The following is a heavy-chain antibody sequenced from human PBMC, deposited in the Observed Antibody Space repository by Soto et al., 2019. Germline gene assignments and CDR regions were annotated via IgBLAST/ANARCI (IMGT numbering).Heavy chain of an antibody. CDR3: ARVFGASHLDDYYYYGMDV. D-gene: IGHD1-26*01. CDR2: INTNTGNP. CDR1: GYTFTSYA. Sequence: ASVKVSCKASGYTFTSYAMNWVRQAPGQGLEWMGWINTNTGNPTYAQGFTGRFVFSLDTSVSTAYLQICGLKAEDTAVYCCARVFGASHLDDYYYYGMDVWGQGTTVTVSS. J-gene: IGHJ6*02. V-gene: IGHV7-4-1*01.